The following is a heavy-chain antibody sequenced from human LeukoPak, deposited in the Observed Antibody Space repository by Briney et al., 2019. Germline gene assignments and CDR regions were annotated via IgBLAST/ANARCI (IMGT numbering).Heavy chain of an antibody. J-gene: IGHJ4*02. D-gene: IGHD5-18*01. CDR3: AREKMRRYSYGYAH. CDR1: SGSISSYY. Sequence: SETLSLTCTVSSGSISSYYWSWIRQPPGKGLEWIGEINHSGSTNYNSSLKSRVTISVDTSKNQFSLKVSSVTAADTAVYYCAREKMRRYSYGYAHWGQGTLVTVSS. CDR2: INHSGST. V-gene: IGHV4-34*01.